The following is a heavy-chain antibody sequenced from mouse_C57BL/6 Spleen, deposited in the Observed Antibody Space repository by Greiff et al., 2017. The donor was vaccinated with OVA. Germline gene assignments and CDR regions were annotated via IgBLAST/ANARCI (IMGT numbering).Heavy chain of an antibody. J-gene: IGHJ2*01. V-gene: IGHV3-1*01. CDR1: GYSITSGYD. Sequence: EVQLQESGPGMVKPSQSLSLTCTVTGYSITSGYDWHWIRHFPGNKLEWMGYISYSGSTNYNPSLKSRISITHDTSKNHFYLKLNSVTTEDTATYYCARYDYDEDYFDYWGQGTTLTVSS. D-gene: IGHD2-4*01. CDR3: ARYDYDEDYFDY. CDR2: ISYSGST.